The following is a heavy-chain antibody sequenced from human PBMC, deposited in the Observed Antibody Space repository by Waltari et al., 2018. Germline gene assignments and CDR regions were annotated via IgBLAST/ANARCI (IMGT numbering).Heavy chain of an antibody. CDR2: INPNSGGT. CDR3: ARSLPAATYGMDV. CDR1: GYTFTGYY. D-gene: IGHD2-2*01. J-gene: IGHJ6*02. Sequence: QVQLVQSGAEVKKPGASVKVSCKASGYTFTGYYMHWVRQARGQGLGWMGRINPNSGGTNYAQKCQVRITMTRDTSISTAYMELSRLGSDDTAVYYCARSLPAATYGMDVWGQGTTVTVSS. V-gene: IGHV1-2*06.